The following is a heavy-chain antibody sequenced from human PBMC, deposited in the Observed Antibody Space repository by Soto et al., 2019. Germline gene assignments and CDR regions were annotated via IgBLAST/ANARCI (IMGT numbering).Heavy chain of an antibody. J-gene: IGHJ6*02. V-gene: IGHV3-23*01. CDR1: YA. CDR3: ARAYSCSYYRGFHDYYSVMAF. CDR2: ISGSGGST. Sequence: YARSWVRQEQGKGLEWVSAISGSGGSTYYADSVKGRFTISGDNSKNTLYLQMNSLRAEDTAVYYCARAYSCSYYRGFHDYYSVMAFLVHRTTVLVFS. D-gene: IGHD1-26*01.